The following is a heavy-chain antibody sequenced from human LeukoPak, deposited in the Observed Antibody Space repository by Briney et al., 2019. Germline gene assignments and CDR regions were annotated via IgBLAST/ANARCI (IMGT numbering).Heavy chain of an antibody. Sequence: GGSLRLSCAASGFTFNSYAMNWVRQAPGKGLEWVSAISGSGGSTYYADSVKGRFTISRDNSKNTLYLQMNSLRAEDTAVYYCAKDPITMVRGVYYYYMDVWGKGTTVTISS. CDR1: GFTFNSYA. V-gene: IGHV3-23*01. J-gene: IGHJ6*03. D-gene: IGHD3-10*01. CDR2: ISGSGGST. CDR3: AKDPITMVRGVYYYYMDV.